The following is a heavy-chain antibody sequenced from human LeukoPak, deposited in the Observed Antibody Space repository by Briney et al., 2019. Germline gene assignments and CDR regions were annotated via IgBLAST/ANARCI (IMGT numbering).Heavy chain of an antibody. CDR2: ISGSGTSP. V-gene: IGHV3-23*01. CDR1: RFTFSNYA. CDR3: AKGPNESSNYLFEF. Sequence: PGGSLRLSCAASRFTFSNYAMSWVRQVPGEGLEWVSVISGSGTSPYYADSVKGRFIISRDNSKNTLYLQMNSLGAEDTGVYYCAKGPNESSNYLFEFWGEGTLVTVSS. J-gene: IGHJ4*02. D-gene: IGHD4-11*01.